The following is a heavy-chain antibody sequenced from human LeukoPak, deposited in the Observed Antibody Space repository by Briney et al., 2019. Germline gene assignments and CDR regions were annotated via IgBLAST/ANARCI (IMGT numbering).Heavy chain of an antibody. Sequence: SETLSLTCGVSGGSISSTNWYSWVRQPPGQGLQWIGEISLSGLTNYNPSLKSRVTISLDKSKNPLSLTLTSVTAADTAVYYCSRESGAFSPFGYWGQGTLVTV. V-gene: IGHV4-4*02. CDR2: ISLSGLT. J-gene: IGHJ4*02. D-gene: IGHD1-26*01. CDR1: GGSISSTNW. CDR3: SRESGAFSPFGY.